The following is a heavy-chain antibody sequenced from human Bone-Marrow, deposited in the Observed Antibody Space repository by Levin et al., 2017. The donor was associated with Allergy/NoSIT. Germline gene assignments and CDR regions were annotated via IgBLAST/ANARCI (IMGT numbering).Heavy chain of an antibody. V-gene: IGHV3-74*01. CDR2: INGDGDST. CDR3: AKERFDP. CDR1: GFSFSSYW. Sequence: SCTASGFSFSSYWMHWVRQAPGKGLAWVSRINGDGDSTSYADSVKGRFTIYRDNAKNTLYLQMNSLRAEDTAVYYCAKERFDPWGQGTLVTVSS. D-gene: IGHD1-26*01. J-gene: IGHJ5*02.